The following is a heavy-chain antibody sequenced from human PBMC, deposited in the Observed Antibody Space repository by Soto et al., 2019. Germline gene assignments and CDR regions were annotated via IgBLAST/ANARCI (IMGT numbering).Heavy chain of an antibody. V-gene: IGHV3-23*04. CDR2: LSGSSLNT. Sequence: QLVESGGDLVQPGGSLRLSCEASGFTFGNYAMTWVRQGPGRGLEWVSALSGSSLNTYYADSVKGRFTISRDNSKNTMYLEMNSLRVDDTAVYYCTTQFFLSSRKPPEDVWGQGTPVAVSS. CDR3: TTQFFLSSRKPPEDV. CDR1: GFTFGNYA. J-gene: IGHJ6*02.